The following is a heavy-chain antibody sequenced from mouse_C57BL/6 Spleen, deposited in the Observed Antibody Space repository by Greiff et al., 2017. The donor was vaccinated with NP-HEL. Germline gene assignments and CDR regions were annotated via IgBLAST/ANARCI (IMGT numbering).Heavy chain of an antibody. Sequence: EVKLVESGGGLVKPGGSLKLSCAASGFTFSSYTMSWVRQTPEKRLEWVATISGGGGNTYYPDSVKGRFTISRDNAKNTLYLQMSSLRSEDTALYYCARRPFTTGENWYFDVWGTGTTVTVSS. D-gene: IGHD1-1*01. CDR2: ISGGGGNT. V-gene: IGHV5-9*01. J-gene: IGHJ1*03. CDR1: GFTFSSYT. CDR3: ARRPFTTGENWYFDV.